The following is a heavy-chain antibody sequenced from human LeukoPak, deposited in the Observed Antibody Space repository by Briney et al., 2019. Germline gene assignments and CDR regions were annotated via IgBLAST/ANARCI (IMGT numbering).Heavy chain of an antibody. CDR3: ARAAVVAANPGLDY. CDR1: GYTFSNYI. Sequence: ASVKVSCKASGYTFSNYIMNWVRQAPGQGLEWMGWINTNTGNPTFAQGFTGRFVFSLDTSVSTAYLQISSLKADDTAIYYCARAAVVAANPGLDYWGQGTLVTVSS. J-gene: IGHJ4*02. V-gene: IGHV7-4-1*02. D-gene: IGHD2-15*01. CDR2: INTNTGNP.